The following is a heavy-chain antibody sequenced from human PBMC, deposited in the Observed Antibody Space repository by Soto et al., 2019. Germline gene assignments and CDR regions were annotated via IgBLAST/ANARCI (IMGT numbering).Heavy chain of an antibody. J-gene: IGHJ6*02. CDR3: AHTGPYCISTSCYAVGAYYYYSMDV. D-gene: IGHD2-2*01. CDR2: IYWNDDK. CDR1: GFSLSTSGVG. Sequence: QITLKESGPTLVKPTQTLTLTCTFSGFSLSTSGVGVGWIRQPPGKALEWLALIYWNDDKRYSPSLKSRLIITKDTTKNQVVLTMTNMDPVDTATYFCAHTGPYCISTSCYAVGAYYYYSMDVWGQGTTVTVSS. V-gene: IGHV2-5*01.